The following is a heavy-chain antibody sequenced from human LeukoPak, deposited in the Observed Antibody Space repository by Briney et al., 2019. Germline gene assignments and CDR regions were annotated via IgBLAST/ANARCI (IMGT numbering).Heavy chain of an antibody. CDR2: IYPGDSDT. CDR1: EYSFTNYW. D-gene: IGHD3-10*01. Sequence: GESLKISCKGSEYSFTNYWIGWVRQMPGKGLEWMGIIYPGDSDTRYSPSFQGQVTISADKSISTAYLQWSSLKASDTAMYYCARRSTYGSGTNYLFDYWGQGTLVTVSS. CDR3: ARRSTYGSGTNYLFDY. V-gene: IGHV5-51*01. J-gene: IGHJ4*02.